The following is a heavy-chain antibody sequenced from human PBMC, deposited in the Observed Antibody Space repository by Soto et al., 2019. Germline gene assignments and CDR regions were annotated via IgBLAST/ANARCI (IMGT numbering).Heavy chain of an antibody. Sequence: QVQLQESGPGLVKPSQTLSLTCTVSGASISVGDYYWTWIRQPPGKGLEWIGSIYYTGNTYSNPSLESRLSISVDPSNNQFALRLTSVTVPDTAIYDCARATYDSSTYYLDYWGQGTLVTVSS. CDR2: IYYTGNT. V-gene: IGHV4-30-4*01. CDR1: GASISVGDYY. J-gene: IGHJ4*02. D-gene: IGHD3-22*01. CDR3: ARATYDSSTYYLDY.